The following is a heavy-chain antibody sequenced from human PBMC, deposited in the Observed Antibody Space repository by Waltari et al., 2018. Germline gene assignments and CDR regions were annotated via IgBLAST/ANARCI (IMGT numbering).Heavy chain of an antibody. CDR1: GGTFSSYA. CDR3: ARDDIVVVPAAMGYYYGMDV. J-gene: IGHJ6*02. D-gene: IGHD2-2*01. CDR2: IIPIFGTA. V-gene: IGHV1-69*08. Sequence: QVQLVQSGAEVKKPGSSVKVSCKASGGTFSSYAISWVRQAPGQGLEWMGRIIPIFGTANYGQKFQGRVTITADKSTSTAYMELSSLRSEDTAVYYCARDDIVVVPAAMGYYYGMDVWGQGTTVTVSS.